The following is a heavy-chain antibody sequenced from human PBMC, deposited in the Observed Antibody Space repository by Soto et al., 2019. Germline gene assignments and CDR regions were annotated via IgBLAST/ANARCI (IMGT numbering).Heavy chain of an antibody. J-gene: IGHJ5*02. CDR3: ARDGSGSDSRGTYYWFDP. Sequence: SVKVSCKASGGTFSNYAVSRERKVPGQGLEWLGGCISKNNTPNYAENFRGRLTLTADESRTTAYIELTSLTFEDTATYYCARDGSGSDSRGTYYWFDPSG. V-gene: IGHV1-69*13. CDR2: CISKNNTP. D-gene: IGHD1-26*01. CDR1: GGTFSNYA.